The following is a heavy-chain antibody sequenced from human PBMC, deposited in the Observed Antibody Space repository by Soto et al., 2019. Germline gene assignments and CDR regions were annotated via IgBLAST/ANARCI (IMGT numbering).Heavy chain of an antibody. D-gene: IGHD3-10*01. J-gene: IGHJ5*02. V-gene: IGHV4-30-4*01. CDR3: ARDRSEMVRGVIYNWFDP. CDR1: GGSISSGDYY. Sequence: SETLSLTCTVSGGSISSGDYYWSWIRQPPGKGLEWIGYIYYSGSTYYNPSLKSRVTISVDTSKNQFSLKLSSVTAADTAVYYCARDRSEMVRGVIYNWFDPWGQGTLVTVSS. CDR2: IYYSGST.